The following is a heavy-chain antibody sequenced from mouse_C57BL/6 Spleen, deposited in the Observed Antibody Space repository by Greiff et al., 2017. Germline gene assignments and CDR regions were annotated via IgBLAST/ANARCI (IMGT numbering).Heavy chain of an antibody. V-gene: IGHV3-6*01. J-gene: IGHJ2*01. CDR3: ARRLYGSSFFDY. CDR2: ISYDGSN. Sequence: DVQLVESGPGLVKPSQSLSLTCSVTGYSITSGYYWNWIRQFPGNKLEWMGYISYDGSNNYNPSLKNRISITRDTSKNQFFLKLNSVTTEDTATYYCARRLYGSSFFDYWGQGTTLTVSS. D-gene: IGHD1-1*01. CDR1: GYSITSGYY.